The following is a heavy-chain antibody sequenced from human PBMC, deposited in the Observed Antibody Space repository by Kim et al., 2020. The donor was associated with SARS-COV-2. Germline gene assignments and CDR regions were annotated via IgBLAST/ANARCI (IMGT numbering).Heavy chain of an antibody. Sequence: SETLSLTCTVSGGSISSSSYYWGWIRQPPGKGLEWIGSIYYSGSTYYNPSLKSRVTISVDTSKNQFSLKLSSVTAADTAVYYCASPGGAAYCGGDCYGAFDIWGQGTMVTVSS. J-gene: IGHJ3*02. CDR1: GGSISSSSYY. V-gene: IGHV4-39*01. CDR3: ASPGGAAYCGGDCYGAFDI. D-gene: IGHD2-21*02. CDR2: IYYSGST.